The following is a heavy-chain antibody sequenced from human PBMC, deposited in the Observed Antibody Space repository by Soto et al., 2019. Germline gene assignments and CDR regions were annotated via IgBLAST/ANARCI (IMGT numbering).Heavy chain of an antibody. CDR3: ARPLYAHWAFGX. CDR2: IYYSGSA. J-gene: IGHJ3*01. Sequence: AETLSLTFTVSGDSMTIIDFLWGWVRQSPGKGVELIGCIYYSGSAYYNPSLVSRATLSVDTSRNKFFLSVTSVTAADTAVYHCARPLYAHWAFGXWGQGKLVTVS. V-gene: IGHV4-39*01. CDR1: GDSMTIIDFL. D-gene: IGHD2-2*01.